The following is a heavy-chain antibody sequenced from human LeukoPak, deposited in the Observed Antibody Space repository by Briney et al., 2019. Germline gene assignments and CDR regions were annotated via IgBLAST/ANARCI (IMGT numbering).Heavy chain of an antibody. Sequence: GGSLRLSCAASGFTSSVYAMHWVRQSPGKGLEWVTFIRSDGSTEYYADSVKGRFTISRDNSKNTLYLQMNSLRPEDTAVYYCAKDVPAAFFDYWGQGTLVAVSS. CDR2: IRSDGSTE. V-gene: IGHV3-30*02. D-gene: IGHD2-2*01. CDR1: GFTSSVYA. CDR3: AKDVPAAFFDY. J-gene: IGHJ4*02.